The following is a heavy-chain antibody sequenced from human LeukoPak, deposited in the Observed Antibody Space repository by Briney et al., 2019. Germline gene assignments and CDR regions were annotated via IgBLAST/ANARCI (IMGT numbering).Heavy chain of an antibody. Sequence: GGSHTLSCTASGFTFSSFALTWVRQAPGKGLEWVSSITGSGDATFYAASVKGRFTVSRDNSKNTLYLQMNSLRVEDTAVYYCAKGKAYNNLDWFDPWGQGTLVTVSS. CDR1: GFTFSSFA. V-gene: IGHV3-23*01. CDR2: ITGSGDAT. J-gene: IGHJ5*02. CDR3: AKGKAYNNLDWFDP. D-gene: IGHD4-11*01.